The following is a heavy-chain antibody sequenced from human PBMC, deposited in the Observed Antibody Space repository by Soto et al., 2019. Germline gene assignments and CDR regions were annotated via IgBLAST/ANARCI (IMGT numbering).Heavy chain of an antibody. V-gene: IGHV1-46*01. Sequence: ASVKISCKASGYTFTSYYMHRVRQAPGQGLEWMGIINPSGGSTSYAQKFQGRVTMTRDTSTSTVYMELSSLRSEDTAVYYCASVKGHYGSSSASRFDYWGQGTLVTVSS. CDR1: GYTFTSYY. CDR2: INPSGGST. D-gene: IGHD6-6*01. CDR3: ASVKGHYGSSSASRFDY. J-gene: IGHJ4*02.